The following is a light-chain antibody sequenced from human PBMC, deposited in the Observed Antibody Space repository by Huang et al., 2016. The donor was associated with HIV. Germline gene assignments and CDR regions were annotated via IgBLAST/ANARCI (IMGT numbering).Light chain of an antibody. CDR3: QQYYSTPLT. CDR1: QSVLYSSNNKNY. CDR2: WAS. J-gene: IGKJ4*01. Sequence: DIVMTQSPDSLAVSLGGRATINCKSGQSVLYSSNNKNYLAWYQQKPGQPPKLLIYWASTRETGVPDRFSGSGSGTDFTLTISSLQAEDVAVYYCQQYYSTPLTFGGGTKVEIK. V-gene: IGKV4-1*01.